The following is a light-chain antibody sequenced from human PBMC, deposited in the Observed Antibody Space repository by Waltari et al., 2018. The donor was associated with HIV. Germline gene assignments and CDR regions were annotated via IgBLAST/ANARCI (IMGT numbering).Light chain of an antibody. CDR3: QSIDISDTDVV. CDR1: ACSKTY. Sequence: SNELTQPPSVSVSPGQTSRITCSGVACSKTYDHWYQQKSGQAPVMLMYKDSERPAGIPELFSGSTSGTTVTLTISGVQAEDEADYYCQSIDISDTDVVFGGGTKLTVL. J-gene: IGLJ2*01. V-gene: IGLV3-25*03. CDR2: KDS.